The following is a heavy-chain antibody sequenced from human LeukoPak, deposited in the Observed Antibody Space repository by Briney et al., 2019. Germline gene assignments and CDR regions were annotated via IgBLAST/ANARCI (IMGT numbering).Heavy chain of an antibody. J-gene: IGHJ4*02. CDR2: IHHSGNT. CDR1: GFSIIRGYY. V-gene: IGHV4-38-2*02. Sequence: SETLSLTCTVSGFSIIRGYYWGWTRQPPGKGLEWIGSIHHSGNTYYNLSLKSRVTISVDTSKNQFSLKVTSVTAADTAMYYCARLIDGDYANTHFDYWGQGTRVTVSS. CDR3: ARLIDGDYANTHFDY. D-gene: IGHD4-17*01.